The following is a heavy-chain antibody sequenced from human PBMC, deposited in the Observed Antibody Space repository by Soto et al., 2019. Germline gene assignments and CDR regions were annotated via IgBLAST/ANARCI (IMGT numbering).Heavy chain of an antibody. V-gene: IGHV3-48*02. Sequence: GGSLKLSCAASGFTFSSYSMNWVRQAPGKGLEWVSYISSSSSTIYYADSVKGRFTISRDNAKNSLYLQMNSLRDEDTAVYYCARDPDYYDSSGYSPEYFQHWGQGTLVTVSS. J-gene: IGHJ1*01. CDR1: GFTFSSYS. D-gene: IGHD3-22*01. CDR2: ISSSSSTI. CDR3: ARDPDYYDSSGYSPEYFQH.